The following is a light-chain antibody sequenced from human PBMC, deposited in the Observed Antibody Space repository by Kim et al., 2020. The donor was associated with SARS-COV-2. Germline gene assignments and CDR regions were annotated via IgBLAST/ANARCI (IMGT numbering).Light chain of an antibody. CDR2: LGS. Sequence: DIVMTQSPLSLPVTPGEPASISCRSSQSLLYSNGYNYLDWYVQKPGQSPQLLIYLGSNRASGVPDRFSGSGSGTDFTLRISRVEAEDVGVYYCMQSLQTLLTFGGGTKVDNK. CDR1: QSLLYSNGYNY. J-gene: IGKJ4*01. V-gene: IGKV2-28*01. CDR3: MQSLQTLLT.